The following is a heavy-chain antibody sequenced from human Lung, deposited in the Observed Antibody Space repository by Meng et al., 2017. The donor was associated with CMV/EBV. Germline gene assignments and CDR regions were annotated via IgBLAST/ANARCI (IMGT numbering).Heavy chain of an antibody. CDR3: ARTLYSHVPDL. J-gene: IGHJ1*01. V-gene: IGHV4-59*01. D-gene: IGHD5-18*01. CDR1: GGSTTSFY. CDR2: VYYTGST. Sequence: SXTXSLXCNVSGGSTTSFYWSWIRQSPGKGLEWIGYVYYTGSTTYNPSFKSRAAISLDTSDHSFSLKPTSMIAADTAIYFCARTLYSHVPDLWGHGAQVTVSS.